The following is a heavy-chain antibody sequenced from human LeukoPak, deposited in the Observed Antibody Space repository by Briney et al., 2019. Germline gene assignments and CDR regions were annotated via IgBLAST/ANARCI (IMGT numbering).Heavy chain of an antibody. V-gene: IGHV3-7*01. D-gene: IGHD3-9*01. CDR3: ARGEGLLTRYFFDY. CDR1: GFTFDDYG. J-gene: IGHJ4*02. Sequence: GGSLRLSCAASGFTFDDYGMSWVRQAPGKGLEWVATIKQDGSEKYYVDSVKGRFTISRDNAKNSLYLQVNSLRPEDTAVYYCARGEGLLTRYFFDYWGQGILVTVSS. CDR2: IKQDGSEK.